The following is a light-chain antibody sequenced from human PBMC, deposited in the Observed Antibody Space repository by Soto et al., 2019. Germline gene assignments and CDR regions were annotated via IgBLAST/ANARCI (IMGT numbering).Light chain of an antibody. CDR2: DVS. CDR1: SSDVGGYNY. V-gene: IGLV2-14*01. CDR3: SSYTSSSTLNYG. J-gene: IGLJ1*01. Sequence: QSALAQPASVSGSPGHSITISCTGTSSDVGGYNYVSWYQQHPGKAPKLMIYDVSNRPSGVSNRFSGSKSGNTASLTISGLQAEDEAYYYCSSYTSSSTLNYGFGTGTKVTV.